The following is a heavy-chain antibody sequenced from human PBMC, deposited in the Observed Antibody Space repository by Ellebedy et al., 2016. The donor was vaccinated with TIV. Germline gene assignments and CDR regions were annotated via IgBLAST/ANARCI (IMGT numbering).Heavy chain of an antibody. J-gene: IGHJ4*02. CDR2: IWYDGSNK. D-gene: IGHD3-16*01. Sequence: GESLKISCAASGFTFSSSGMHWVRPVPGKGLEWVAVIWYDGSNKYYADSVKGRFTISRDNSKNTLDLQMSRLRAEDTAVYYWVKDNEGGAVDYWGQGTLVTVCS. V-gene: IGHV3-30*02. CDR3: VKDNEGGAVDY. CDR1: GFTFSSSG.